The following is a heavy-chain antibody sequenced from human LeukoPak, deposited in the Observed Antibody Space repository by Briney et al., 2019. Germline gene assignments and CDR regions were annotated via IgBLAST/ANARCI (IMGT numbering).Heavy chain of an antibody. D-gene: IGHD6-19*01. J-gene: IGHJ2*01. V-gene: IGHV4-59*01. CDR1: GGSISSYY. CDR2: IYYSGST. Sequence: PSETLSLTCTVSGGSISSYYGSWIRQPPGKGLEWIGYIYYSGSTNYNPSLKSRVTISVDTSKNQFSLKLSSVTAADTAVYYCARDPYSSGFDLWGRGTLVTVSS. CDR3: ARDPYSSGFDL.